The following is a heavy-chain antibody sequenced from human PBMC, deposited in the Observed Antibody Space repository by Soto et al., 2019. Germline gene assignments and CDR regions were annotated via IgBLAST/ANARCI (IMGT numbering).Heavy chain of an antibody. CDR2: ISGGGDTT. V-gene: IGHV3-23*01. Sequence: EVQLLESGGGLVQPGGSLRLSCAASGFTFNNYAMTWVRQAPRKGLEWVSAISGGGDTTSYADSVKGRFTVSRDGSKNTLYLQMSSLRAEDTALYYCAKGRGGSGSLTPRVDCWGQGTLVTVSS. CDR3: AKGRGGSGSLTPRVDC. J-gene: IGHJ4*02. D-gene: IGHD3-10*01. CDR1: GFTFNNYA.